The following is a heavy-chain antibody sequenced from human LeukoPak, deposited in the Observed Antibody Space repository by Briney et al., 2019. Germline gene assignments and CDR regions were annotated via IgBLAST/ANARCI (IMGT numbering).Heavy chain of an antibody. CDR3: ARVGVDYSGNIIKYFFDY. D-gene: IGHD4-23*01. CDR1: GGSITSGSYY. J-gene: IGHJ4*02. CDR2: FYPSGGA. Sequence: SETLSLTCTVSGGSITSGSYYWSWIRQPAGKGLEWIGRFYPSGGANYSPSLKSRVTISVDTSKNQFSLKLSPVLAADTAVYYCARVGVDYSGNIIKYFFDYWGQGTLVTVSS. V-gene: IGHV4-61*10.